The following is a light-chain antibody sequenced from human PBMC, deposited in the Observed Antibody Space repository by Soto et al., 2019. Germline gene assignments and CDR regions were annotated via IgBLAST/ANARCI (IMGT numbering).Light chain of an antibody. V-gene: IGLV2-14*01. J-gene: IGLJ1*01. CDR3: SSHTISSALQV. CDR1: ISDFVVYNY. CDR2: GVS. Sequence: SALTQPASVSGPPGQSSTISCTGTISDFVVYNYVSWYQQHPGKAPKLMIYGVSNRPSGVSNRFSGSKSGNTASLTISGLQADDEADYYCSSHTISSALQVFGTGTKVTVL.